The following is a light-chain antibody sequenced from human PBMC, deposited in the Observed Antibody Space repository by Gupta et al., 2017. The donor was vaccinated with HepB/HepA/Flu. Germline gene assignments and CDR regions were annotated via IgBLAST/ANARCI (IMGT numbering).Light chain of an antibody. J-gene: IGKJ3*01. V-gene: IGKV3-11*01. CDR2: DAY. Sequence: EIVLTQSPATLSLSPGERATLSCRASQSVRSYLAWYQQKPGQAPRLLIYDAYNRATGIPARFSGSGSGTDFTLTSSRLEPEDFEVYYCQQRTDWFFGHGTTVDIK. CDR1: QSVRSY. CDR3: QQRTDWF.